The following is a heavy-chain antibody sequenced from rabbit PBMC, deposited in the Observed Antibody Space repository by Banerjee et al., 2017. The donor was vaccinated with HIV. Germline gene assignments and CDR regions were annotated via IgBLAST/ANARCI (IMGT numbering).Heavy chain of an antibody. D-gene: IGHD8-1*01. CDR2: ISAGSSGST. CDR3: ARSYGGTTYPYGGMDL. CDR1: GFSLSSYA. Sequence: QSVEESGGDLVKPGGTLTLACTVSGFSLSSYAMCWVRQAPGKGLEWIACISAGSSGSTYYASWAKGRFTISKTSSTTVTLQMTSLTAADTATYFCARSYGGTTYPYGGMDLWGPGTLVTVS. J-gene: IGHJ6*01. V-gene: IGHV1S40*01.